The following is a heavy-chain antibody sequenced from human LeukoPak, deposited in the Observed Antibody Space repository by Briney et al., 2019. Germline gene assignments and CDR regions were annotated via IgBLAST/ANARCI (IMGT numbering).Heavy chain of an antibody. V-gene: IGHV3-23*01. CDR1: GFTFSNYA. CDR3: ARLVGATTMIDY. Sequence: HPGGSLRLSCAASGFTFSNYAMSWVRQAPGKGLEWVSSTTGSGGSTYYADSVKGRFTISRDNSKNTMYVQMNSLRGEDTAVYYCARLVGATTMIDYWGQGTLVTVSS. D-gene: IGHD1-26*01. J-gene: IGHJ4*02. CDR2: TTGSGGST.